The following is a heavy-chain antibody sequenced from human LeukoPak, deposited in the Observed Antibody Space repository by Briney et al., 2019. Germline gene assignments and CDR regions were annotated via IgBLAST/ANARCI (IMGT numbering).Heavy chain of an antibody. CDR3: ARQVSITYDILTGPTPEFDY. CDR2: INPNSGGT. D-gene: IGHD3-9*01. Sequence: ASVKVSCKASGYTFTGYYTHWVRQAPGQGLEWMGWINPNSGGTNYAQKFQGRVTMTRDTSISTAYMELSRLRSDDTAVYYCARQVSITYDILTGPTPEFDYWGQGTLVTVSS. CDR1: GYTFTGYY. V-gene: IGHV1-2*02. J-gene: IGHJ4*02.